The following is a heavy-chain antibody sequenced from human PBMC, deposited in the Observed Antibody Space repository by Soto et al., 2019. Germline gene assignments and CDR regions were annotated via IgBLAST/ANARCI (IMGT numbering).Heavy chain of an antibody. Sequence: SVKVSCNASGYTFTSYAMHWVRQAPGQRLEWMGWINAGNGNTKYSQKFQGRVTITRDTSASTAYMELSSLRSEDTAAYYCARDGITTGLYYYYYGMDVWGQGTTVTVSS. CDR3: ARDGITTGLYYYYYGMDV. J-gene: IGHJ6*02. CDR1: GYTFTSYA. V-gene: IGHV1-3*01. CDR2: INAGNGNT. D-gene: IGHD3-16*01.